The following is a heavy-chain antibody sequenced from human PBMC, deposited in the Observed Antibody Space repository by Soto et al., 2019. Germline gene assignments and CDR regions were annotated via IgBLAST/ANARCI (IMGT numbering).Heavy chain of an antibody. D-gene: IGHD1-26*01. V-gene: IGHV3-33*01. CDR1: GFTFTSFA. CDR3: ARDGWERRRDSLDY. CDR2: IWYDGTNK. Sequence: QVQLVESGGGVVQPGRSLRLSCAASGFTFTSFAMHWVRQAPGKGLEWVALIWYDGTNKYYPDSVKGRFTISRDNSKNTLFLQMNSLGVEDTAVYYCARDGWERRRDSLDYWGQGTLVTVSS. J-gene: IGHJ4*02.